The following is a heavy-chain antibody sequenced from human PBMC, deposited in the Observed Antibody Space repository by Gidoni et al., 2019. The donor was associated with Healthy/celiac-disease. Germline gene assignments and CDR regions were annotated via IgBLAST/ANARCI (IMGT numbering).Heavy chain of an antibody. Sequence: QVQLVESGGGVVQPGRSLRLYCAASGFTFSSYCIHWVRQATGKGLECVAVIWYYGSNKYYADSVNGRFIISRDNSKNTLYLQMNSLRAEDTAVYYCARDADSSGYSFDYWGQGTLVTVSS. J-gene: IGHJ4*02. V-gene: IGHV3-33*01. CDR2: IWYYGSNK. CDR1: GFTFSSYC. CDR3: ARDADSSGYSFDY. D-gene: IGHD3-22*01.